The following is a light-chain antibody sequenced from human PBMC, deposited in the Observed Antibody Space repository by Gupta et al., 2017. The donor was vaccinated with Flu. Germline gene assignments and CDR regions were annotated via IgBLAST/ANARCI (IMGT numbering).Light chain of an antibody. Sequence: EIVLTQSPATLSLSPGERATLSCRASQSVNNNLLTWYQQKPGQVPRLLISGASSRATGVPDRFSGSGSGTXFTLTIXRLEPEDFAVYYCQHDGISTYTFGXGTKLEIK. CDR2: GAS. CDR1: QSVNNNL. V-gene: IGKV3-20*01. J-gene: IGKJ2*01. CDR3: QHDGISTYT.